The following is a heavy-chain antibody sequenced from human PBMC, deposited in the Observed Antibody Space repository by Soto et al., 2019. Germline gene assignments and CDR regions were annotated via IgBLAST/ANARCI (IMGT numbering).Heavy chain of an antibody. J-gene: IGHJ4*02. CDR1: GYTFSGFY. CDR2: INPNSGGT. D-gene: IGHD6-19*01. V-gene: IGHV1-2*02. CDR3: ASAAVTGTAGLDF. Sequence: ASVKVSCKASGYTFSGFYIHWVRQAPGQGLEWMGWINPNSGGTKSAEKFQGRVTMTRDTSTSTAYMELSRLTSDDTAVYYCASAAVTGTAGLDFWGQGTQVTVSS.